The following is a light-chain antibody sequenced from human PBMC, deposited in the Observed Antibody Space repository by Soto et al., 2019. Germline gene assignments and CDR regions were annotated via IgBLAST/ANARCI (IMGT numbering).Light chain of an antibody. CDR2: ANN. CDR3: AAWDDSLNGPV. Sequence: QSVLTQPPSASGTPGQRVTISCSGSSSNIGINYVYWYQQLPGSAPQVLIFANNQRPSGVPARFSASKSGTSASLVISGLRSEDEADYYCAAWDDSLNGPVFGGGTKLTVL. CDR1: SSNIGINY. V-gene: IGLV1-47*02. J-gene: IGLJ3*02.